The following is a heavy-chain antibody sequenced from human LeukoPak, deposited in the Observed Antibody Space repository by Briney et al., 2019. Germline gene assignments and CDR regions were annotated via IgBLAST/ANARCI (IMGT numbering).Heavy chain of an antibody. CDR2: INANGGGI. CDR1: GFTFDNYG. V-gene: IGHV3-20*04. CDR3: ARAPTYGPGSSFDY. D-gene: IGHD3-10*01. Sequence: GGSLRLSCAASGFTFDNYGMSWVRQVPGKGLEWVSSINANGGGIAYADSVRGRFTISRDNAKNSLYLQMNSLRAEDTAVYYCARAPTYGPGSSFDYWGQGTLVTVSS. J-gene: IGHJ4*02.